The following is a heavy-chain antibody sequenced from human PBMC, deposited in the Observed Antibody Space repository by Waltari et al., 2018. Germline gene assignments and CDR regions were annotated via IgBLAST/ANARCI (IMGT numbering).Heavy chain of an antibody. Sequence: QVQLVQSGAEVRKPGSSVKVSCKASGGTFGRYAITRVRQAPGEGLEWMGGIIPIFGTAPNYAQKFQGRLTITADESTATVYMDLSSLRSDDTAVYYCARRQLGGAFDPWGQGTLVSVSS. CDR1: GGTFGRYA. J-gene: IGHJ5*02. CDR3: ARRQLGGAFDP. V-gene: IGHV1-69*12. D-gene: IGHD3-16*01. CDR2: IIPIFGTAP.